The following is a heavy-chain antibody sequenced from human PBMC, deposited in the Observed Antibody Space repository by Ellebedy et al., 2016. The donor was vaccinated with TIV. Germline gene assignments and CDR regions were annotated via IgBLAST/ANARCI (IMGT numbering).Heavy chain of an antibody. CDR1: GYTLTELS. D-gene: IGHD4-23*01. V-gene: IGHV1-46*01. CDR2: INPSGGST. CDR3: ARALLPYGGNFDY. Sequence: ASVKVSCXVSGYTLTELSMHWVRQAPGKGLEWMGIINPSGGSTSYAQKFQGRVTMTRDTSTSTVYMELSSLRSEDTAVYYCARALLPYGGNFDYWGQGTLVTVSS. J-gene: IGHJ4*02.